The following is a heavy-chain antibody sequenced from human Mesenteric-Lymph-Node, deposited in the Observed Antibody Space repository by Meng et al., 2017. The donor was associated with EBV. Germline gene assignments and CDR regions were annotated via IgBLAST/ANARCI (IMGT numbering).Heavy chain of an antibody. CDR3: ARNIGATDSGVEDC. J-gene: IGHJ4*02. D-gene: IGHD6-25*01. V-gene: IGHV3-21*02. Sequence: EVQLVEPGGGLFKLGGSRSRSCAASGFTFNAYSMNWIRQAPGKGLEWVSSISSGGDYIFYADSVKGRFTISRDNAKNSVDLQMNSLRAEDTAIYYCARNIGATDSGVEDCWGQGTLVTVAS. CDR2: ISSGGDYI. CDR1: GFTFNAYS.